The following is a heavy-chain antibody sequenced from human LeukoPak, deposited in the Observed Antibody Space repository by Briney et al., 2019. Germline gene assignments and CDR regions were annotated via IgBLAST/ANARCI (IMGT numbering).Heavy chain of an antibody. J-gene: IGHJ4*02. CDR3: AGDYGSGSYRFDY. V-gene: IGHV4-59*03. CDR1: GGSISSYY. D-gene: IGHD3-10*01. Sequence: SETLSLTCTVSGGSISSYYWSCIRQPPGKGLEWIGYIYYSGSTNYNPSFTSRVTISIDASKDQFSLRLSSVTAADTAIYYCAGDYGSGSYRFDYWGQGSLVTVSS. CDR2: IYYSGST.